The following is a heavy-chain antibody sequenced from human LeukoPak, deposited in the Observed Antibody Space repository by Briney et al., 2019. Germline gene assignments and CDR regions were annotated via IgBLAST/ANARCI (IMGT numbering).Heavy chain of an antibody. V-gene: IGHV4-59*01. CDR3: ARWSYYYGSGSYSYNWFDP. J-gene: IGHJ5*02. CDR1: GGSISSYY. Sequence: SQTLSLTCTVSGGSISSYYWSWIRQPPGKGLEWIGYIYYSGSTNYNPSLKSRVTISVDTSKNQFSLKLSSVTAADTAVYYCARWSYYYGSGSYSYNWFDPWGQGTLVTVSS. CDR2: IYYSGST. D-gene: IGHD3-10*01.